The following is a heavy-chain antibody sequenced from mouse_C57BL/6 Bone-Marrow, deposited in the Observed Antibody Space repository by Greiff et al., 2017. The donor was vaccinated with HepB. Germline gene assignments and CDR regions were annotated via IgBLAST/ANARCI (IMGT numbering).Heavy chain of an antibody. CDR2: IYPGSGST. CDR3: ASSDGGAYYAMDY. CDR1: GYTFTSYW. V-gene: IGHV1-55*01. J-gene: IGHJ4*01. Sequence: VQLQESGAELVKPGASVKMSCKASGYTFTSYWITWVKQRPGQGLEWIGDIYPGSGSTNYNEKFKSKATLTVDTSSSTAYMQLSSLTSEDSAVYYCASSDGGAYYAMDYWGQGTSVTVSS.